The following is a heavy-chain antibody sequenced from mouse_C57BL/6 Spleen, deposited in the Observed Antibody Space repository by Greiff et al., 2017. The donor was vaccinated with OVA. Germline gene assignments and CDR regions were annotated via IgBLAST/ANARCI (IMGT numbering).Heavy chain of an antibody. V-gene: IGHV5-17*01. CDR2: ISSGGSTI. Sequence: EVQLVESGGGLVKPGGSLKLSCAASGFTFSDYGMHWVRQAPEKGLEWVAYISSGGSTIYYADTVKGRFTISRDNAKNTLFLQMTSLRSEDTAMYYCARGNRDFDYWGQGTTLTVSS. J-gene: IGHJ2*01. CDR1: GFTFSDYG. CDR3: ARGNRDFDY.